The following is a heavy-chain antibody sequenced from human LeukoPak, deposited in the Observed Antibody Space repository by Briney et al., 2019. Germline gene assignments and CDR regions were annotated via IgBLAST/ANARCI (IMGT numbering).Heavy chain of an antibody. V-gene: IGHV3-11*01. CDR1: GFTFNDYY. CDR2: INIGGTNT. Sequence: GGSLRLSCAASGFTFNDYYVSWIRQAPGKGLEWLSYINIGGTNTHYADSVKGRFTISRDNAKKSLYLEMNNLRAEDTAVYYCATDGAGFDTWGQGVLVTVSS. CDR3: ATDGAGFDT. J-gene: IGHJ5*02.